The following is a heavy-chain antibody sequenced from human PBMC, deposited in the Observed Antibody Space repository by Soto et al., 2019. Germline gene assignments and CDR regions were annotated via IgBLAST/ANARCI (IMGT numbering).Heavy chain of an antibody. Sequence: QVQLVQPGAEVRKPGASVKVSCKASGDIFTNFDFNWVRQATGQGLEWIGWMRANSGDTGHDQKFQGRVRMTRDTPMSTAYMELSSLGAEDTAVYYCARYIYGQGFHAWGQGTLVFVSS. D-gene: IGHD3-3*02. V-gene: IGHV1-8*01. J-gene: IGHJ5*02. CDR3: ARYIYGQGFHA. CDR1: GDIFTNFD. CDR2: MRANSGDT.